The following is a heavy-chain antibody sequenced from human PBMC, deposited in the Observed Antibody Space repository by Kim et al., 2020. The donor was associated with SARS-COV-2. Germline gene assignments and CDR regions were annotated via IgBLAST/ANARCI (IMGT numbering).Heavy chain of an antibody. Sequence: ASVKVSCKASGYTFTTYGIRWVRQAPGQGLEWIGWISAYNGDTNYAQKFQGRVTMTTDTSTSTAYMELRSLRSDDTAVYYCARDEYGYSDYWGQGTLVTV. CDR3: ARDEYGYSDY. CDR1: GYTFTTYG. D-gene: IGHD4-17*01. V-gene: IGHV1-18*01. J-gene: IGHJ4*02. CDR2: ISAYNGDT.